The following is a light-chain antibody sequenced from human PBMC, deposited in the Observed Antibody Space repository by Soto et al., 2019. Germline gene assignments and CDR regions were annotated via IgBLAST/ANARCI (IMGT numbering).Light chain of an antibody. CDR1: QSVITNY. V-gene: IGKV3-11*01. CDR2: DAS. Sequence: EIVLTQSPGTLSLSPGERATLSCRASQSVITNYLAWYQQKPGQAPRLLILDASDRATGIPARFSGSGSGTNFTLTISSLEPEDFAVYYCQQRSNWPPVTFGGGTKVEIK. J-gene: IGKJ4*01. CDR3: QQRSNWPPVT.